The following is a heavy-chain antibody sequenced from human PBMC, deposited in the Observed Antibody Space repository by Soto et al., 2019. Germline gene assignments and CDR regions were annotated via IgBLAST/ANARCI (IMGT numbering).Heavy chain of an antibody. J-gene: IGHJ6*03. CDR2: IYYSGST. Sequence: SETLSLTCTVSGGSISSSSYYWGWIRQPPGKGLEWIGSIYYSGSTYYNPSLKSRVTLSVDTSKNQFSLKLVSVTAADTAVYYCARHGAVSDYDILTGRPYYYYMDVWGKGTTVTVSS. CDR1: GGSISSSSYY. V-gene: IGHV4-39*01. D-gene: IGHD3-9*01. CDR3: ARHGAVSDYDILTGRPYYYYMDV.